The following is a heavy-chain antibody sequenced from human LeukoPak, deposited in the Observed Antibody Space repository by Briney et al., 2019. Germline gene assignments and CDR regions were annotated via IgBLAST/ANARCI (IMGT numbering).Heavy chain of an antibody. CDR2: IKQDGSEK. V-gene: IGHV3-7*01. D-gene: IGHD2-8*02. J-gene: IGHJ5*01. CDR1: GFTFGTYW. Sequence: PGGSLRLSCAASGFTFGTYWMGWVRQAPGKGLEWVANIKQDGSEKSYVDSVKGRFTISRDNVDNVVYLQMNSLGAEDTAVYYCARVAVSGPTGWFDSWGQGTLVIVSS. CDR3: ARVAVSGPTGWFDS.